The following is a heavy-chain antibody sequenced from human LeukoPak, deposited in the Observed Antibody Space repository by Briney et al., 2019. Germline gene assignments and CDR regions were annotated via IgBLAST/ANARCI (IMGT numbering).Heavy chain of an antibody. CDR2: ISSSSSYI. D-gene: IGHD2-15*01. CDR1: GFTFSSYS. Sequence: GGFLRLSCAASGFTFSSYSMNWVRQAPGKGLEWVSSISSSSSYIYYADSVKGRFTISRDNAKNSLYLQMNSLRAEDTAVYYCARDCSGGSCYRTLDYWGQGTLVTVSS. J-gene: IGHJ4*02. V-gene: IGHV3-21*01. CDR3: ARDCSGGSCYRTLDY.